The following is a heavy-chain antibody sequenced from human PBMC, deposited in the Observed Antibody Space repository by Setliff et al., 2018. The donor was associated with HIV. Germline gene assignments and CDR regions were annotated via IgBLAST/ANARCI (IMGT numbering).Heavy chain of an antibody. CDR1: GVSISGHF. J-gene: IGHJ4*02. D-gene: IGHD2-8*02. CDR2: IYPSGTT. V-gene: IGHV4-4*09. Sequence: KTSETLSLTCFVSGVSISGHFWGWIRQPPGKGLEWIGYIYPSGTTEYNPSLDSRVTISVDTSRDQFSLNLRPVTAADTALYFCARLIHTGLLYFDYWGLGMLVTVSS. CDR3: ARLIHTGLLYFDY.